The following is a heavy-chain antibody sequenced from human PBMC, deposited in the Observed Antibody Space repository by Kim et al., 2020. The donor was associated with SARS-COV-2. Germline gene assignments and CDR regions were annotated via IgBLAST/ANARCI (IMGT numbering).Heavy chain of an antibody. CDR2: ISSSSSTI. D-gene: IGHD3-10*01. CDR3: ARAPYYGSGSYYSPFDY. V-gene: IGHV3-48*02. CDR1: GFTFSSYS. J-gene: IGHJ4*02. Sequence: GGSLRLSCAASGFTFSSYSMNWVRQAPGKGLEWVSYISSSSSTIYYADSVKGRFTISRDNAKNSLYLQMNSLRDEDTAVYYCARAPYYGSGSYYSPFDYWGQGTLVTVSS.